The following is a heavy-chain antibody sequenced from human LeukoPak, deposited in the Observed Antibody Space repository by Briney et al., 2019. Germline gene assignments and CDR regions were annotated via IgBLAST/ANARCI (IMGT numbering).Heavy chain of an antibody. CDR3: ATPYSGSYSEDAFDI. CDR2: ISSSGSTI. V-gene: IGHV3-11*04. Sequence: GGSLRLSCVASGFTFSDYYMSWIRQAPGKGLEWVSYISSSGSTIYYADSVKGRFTISRDNAKNSLYLQMNSLRAEDTAVYYCATPYSGSYSEDAFDIWGQGTMVTVSS. CDR1: GFTFSDYY. D-gene: IGHD1-26*01. J-gene: IGHJ3*02.